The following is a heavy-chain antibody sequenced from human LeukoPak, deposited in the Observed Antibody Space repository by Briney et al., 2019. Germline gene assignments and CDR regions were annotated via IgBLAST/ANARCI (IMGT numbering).Heavy chain of an antibody. D-gene: IGHD5-18*01. CDR3: AREDTAKDAFDI. V-gene: IGHV4-59*12. Sequence: SETVSLTCTVSGCSISSYYWSWIRQPPGMGLVWIGYIYYSASTNYNPSLKSRVTISVDTCKNQFSLKMSSVTAADTAVYYCAREDTAKDAFDIWGQGTMVTVSS. CDR1: GCSISSYY. J-gene: IGHJ3*02. CDR2: IYYSAST.